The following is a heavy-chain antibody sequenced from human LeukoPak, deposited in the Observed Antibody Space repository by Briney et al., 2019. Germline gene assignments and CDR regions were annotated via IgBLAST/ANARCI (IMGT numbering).Heavy chain of an antibody. CDR1: GFTFSNYN. D-gene: IGHD1-26*01. Sequence: GGSLRLSCAASGFTFSNYNMNWVRQAPGKGLEWVSSISSGNHYIYYADSVKGRFTISRDNSENTLYLQMNSLSAEDTAVYYCAKAPGATHFDYWGQGTLVTVSS. V-gene: IGHV3-21*04. J-gene: IGHJ4*02. CDR2: ISSGNHYI. CDR3: AKAPGATHFDY.